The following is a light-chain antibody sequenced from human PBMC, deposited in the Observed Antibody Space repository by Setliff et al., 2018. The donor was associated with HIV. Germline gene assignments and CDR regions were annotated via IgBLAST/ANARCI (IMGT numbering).Light chain of an antibody. CDR2: EVN. CDR1: SSDVGGYDY. J-gene: IGLJ1*01. V-gene: IGLV2-14*03. CDR3: SSYTGSGTYV. Sequence: QSVLTQPASVSGSPGQSITISCTRRSSDVGGYDYVSWYQQYPGKAPKLMIYEVNNRPSGVSNRFSASKSGSTASLTISGLQPEDEADYYCSSYTGSGTYVFGTGTKVTVL.